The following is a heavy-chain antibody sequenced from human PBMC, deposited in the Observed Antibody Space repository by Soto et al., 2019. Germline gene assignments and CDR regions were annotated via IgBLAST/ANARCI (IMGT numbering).Heavy chain of an antibody. J-gene: IGHJ6*02. CDR2: INHRGSL. CDR1: GGSMTSGDQY. V-gene: IGHV4-31*03. CDR3: ARELPQRQGRNMDV. D-gene: IGHD1-1*01. Sequence: SETLSLTCTVTGGSMTSGDQYWTWIRHRKGEGLEWFGYINHRGSLYYNPSLKSRVSMSVDTSKNQFSLNLSSVTAADTAVYYCARELPQRQGRNMDVWGQGTTVTVSS.